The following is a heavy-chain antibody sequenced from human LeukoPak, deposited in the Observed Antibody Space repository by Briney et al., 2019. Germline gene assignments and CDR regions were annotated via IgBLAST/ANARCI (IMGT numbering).Heavy chain of an antibody. Sequence: PGGSLRLSCAASGFTFSSYAMSWVRQAPGKGLEWVSAISGSGGSTYYADSVKGRFTISRGNSKNTLYLQMNSLRAEDTAVYYCAKARLVVVTAIFDYWGQGTLVTVSS. CDR1: GFTFSSYA. CDR2: ISGSGGST. V-gene: IGHV3-23*01. CDR3: AKARLVVVTAIFDY. D-gene: IGHD2-21*02. J-gene: IGHJ4*02.